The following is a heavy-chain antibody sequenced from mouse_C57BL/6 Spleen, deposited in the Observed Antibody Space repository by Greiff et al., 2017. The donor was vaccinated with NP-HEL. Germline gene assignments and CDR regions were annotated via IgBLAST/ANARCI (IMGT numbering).Heavy chain of an antibody. D-gene: IGHD1-1*01. CDR3: ATIYYYGSSFGENY. J-gene: IGHJ2*01. CDR2: IHPNSGST. Sequence: QVQLQQPGAELVKPGASVKLSCKASGYTFTSYWMHWVKQRPGQGLEWIGMIHPNSGSTNYNEKFKSKAKLTVDKSSSTAYMLLISLTSEDSSVYYCATIYYYGSSFGENYWGQGTTLTVSS. V-gene: IGHV1-64*01. CDR1: GYTFTSYW.